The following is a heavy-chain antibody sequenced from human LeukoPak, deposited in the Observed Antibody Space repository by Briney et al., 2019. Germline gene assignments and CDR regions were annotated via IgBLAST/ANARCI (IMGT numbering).Heavy chain of an antibody. J-gene: IGHJ6*03. CDR3: ARKNYYYYYMDV. CDR1: GGSISSSSYY. V-gene: IGHV4-39*01. CDR2: IYYSGST. Sequence: SETLSLTCTVSGGSISSSSYYWGWIRQPPGKGLEWIGRIYYSGSTYYNPSLKSRVTISVDTSKNQFSLKLSSVTAADTAVYYCARKNYYYYYMDVWGKGTTVTVSS.